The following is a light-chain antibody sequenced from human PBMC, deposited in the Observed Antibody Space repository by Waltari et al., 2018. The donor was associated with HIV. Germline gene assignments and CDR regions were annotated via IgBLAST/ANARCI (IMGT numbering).Light chain of an antibody. CDR3: ATWDSDLRLGV. V-gene: IGLV1-51*02. CDR2: EDN. J-gene: IGLJ1*01. Sequence: QSVLTQPPSVSAAPGQKVTIPCSGSSSNDGNNYVSWYRHLPGTAPNLLIYEDNKRPSGIPDRISGSKSGTSATLGITGLQTGDEADYYCATWDSDLRLGVVGAGTKVTVL. CDR1: SSNDGNNY.